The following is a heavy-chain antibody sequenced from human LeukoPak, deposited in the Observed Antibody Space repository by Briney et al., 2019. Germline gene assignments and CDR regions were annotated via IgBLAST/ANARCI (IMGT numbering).Heavy chain of an antibody. V-gene: IGHV1-69*05. Sequence: SVKVSCKASGGTFSSYAISWVRQAPGQGLEWMGGIIPIFGTANYAQKFQGRVTITTDESTSTAYMELSSLRSEDTAVYYCAIFLPHRYYFEYWGQGTLVTVSS. CDR3: AIFLPHRYYFEY. J-gene: IGHJ4*02. CDR2: IIPIFGTA. CDR1: GGTFSSYA.